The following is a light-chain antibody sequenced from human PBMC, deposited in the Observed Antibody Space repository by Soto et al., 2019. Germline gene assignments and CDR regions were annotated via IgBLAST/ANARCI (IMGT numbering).Light chain of an antibody. J-gene: IGKJ4*01. CDR3: QQYNNWPLTT. V-gene: IGKV3D-15*01. Sequence: EIVVTQSPATLSVSPGERATLSCRASQSVSSNLAWYQQKPGQAPRLLIYGASTRVTGIPARFSGTGSGTEFTLTISSLQSEDFAVYYCQQYNNWPLTTFGGGTKVEIK. CDR2: GAS. CDR1: QSVSSN.